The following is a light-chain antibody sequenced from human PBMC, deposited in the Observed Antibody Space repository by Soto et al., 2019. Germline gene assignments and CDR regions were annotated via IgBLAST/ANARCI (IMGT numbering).Light chain of an antibody. J-gene: IGKJ1*01. Sequence: EIVLTQSPGTLSLSPGERATLSCRASQSVSSSYLAWYQQKPGQAPRLLIYGASSRATGIPDRFSGSGSGTDFPLTISRLEPEDFAVYYCQQYGSSPGTFGQGNKVEIK. V-gene: IGKV3-20*01. CDR1: QSVSSSY. CDR3: QQYGSSPGT. CDR2: GAS.